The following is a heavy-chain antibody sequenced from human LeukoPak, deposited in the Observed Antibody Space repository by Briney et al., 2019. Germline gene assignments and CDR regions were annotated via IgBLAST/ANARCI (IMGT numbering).Heavy chain of an antibody. Sequence: GSSVKVSCKASGGTFSSYAISWVRQAPGQGLEWMGRIIPIFGTANYAQKFQGRVTITTDESTSTAYMELSSLRSEDTAVYYCGRGPPCSGGNCYSGWWFDPWGQGTLVTVSS. D-gene: IGHD2-15*01. CDR2: IIPIFGTA. CDR3: GRGPPCSGGNCYSGWWFDP. CDR1: GGTFSSYA. V-gene: IGHV1-69*05. J-gene: IGHJ5*02.